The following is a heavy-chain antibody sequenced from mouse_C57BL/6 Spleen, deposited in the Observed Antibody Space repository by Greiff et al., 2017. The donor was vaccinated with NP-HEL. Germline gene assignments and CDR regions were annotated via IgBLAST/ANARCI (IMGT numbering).Heavy chain of an antibody. J-gene: IGHJ2*01. CDR3: ARDLDY. Sequence: QVQLQQPGAELVKPGASVKLSCKASGYTFTSYWMHWVKQRPGQGLEWIGMIHPNSGNTYYNEKFKGKATLTADKSSSTAYMELRSLTSEDSAVYFCARDLDYWGQGTTLTVSS. CDR2: IHPNSGNT. CDR1: GYTFTSYW. V-gene: IGHV1-64*01.